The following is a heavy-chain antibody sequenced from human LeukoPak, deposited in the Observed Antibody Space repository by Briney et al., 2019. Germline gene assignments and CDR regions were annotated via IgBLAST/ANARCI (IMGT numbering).Heavy chain of an antibody. CDR3: ARNPYGEWELQY. CDR1: GYTFTSYA. CDR2: INAGNGNT. D-gene: IGHD1-26*01. J-gene: IGHJ4*02. V-gene: IGHV1-3*01. Sequence: ASVKVSCKASGYTFTSYAMHWVRQAPGQRLEWMGWINAGNGNTKYSQKFQGRVTITRDTSASTAYMELSSLRSEDTAVYYCARNPYGEWELQYWGQGTLVTVSS.